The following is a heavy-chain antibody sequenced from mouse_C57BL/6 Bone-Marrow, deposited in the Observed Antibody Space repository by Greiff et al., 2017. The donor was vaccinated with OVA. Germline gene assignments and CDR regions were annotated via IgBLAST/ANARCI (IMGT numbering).Heavy chain of an antibody. CDR2: IYPRSGNT. CDR3: ARCLLLRSYFAY. D-gene: IGHD1-1*01. CDR1: GYTFTSYG. Sequence: QVQLKQSGAELARPGASVKLSCKASGYTFTSYGISWVKQRTGQGLEWIGEIYPRSGNTYYNEKFKGKATLTADKSSSTAYMELRSLTSEDSSVYFCARCLLLRSYFAYWGPCTSLTVSS. V-gene: IGHV1-81*01. J-gene: IGHJ2*02.